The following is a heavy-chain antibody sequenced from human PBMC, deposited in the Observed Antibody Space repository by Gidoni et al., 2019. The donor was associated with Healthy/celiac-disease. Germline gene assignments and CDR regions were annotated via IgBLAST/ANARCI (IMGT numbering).Heavy chain of an antibody. Sequence: QVQLVESGGGVVQPGRSLRLSCAASGFTFSSYAMHWVRQAPGKGLEWVAFISYDGSNKYYADSVKGRFTISRDNSKNTLYLQMNSLRAEDTAVYYCARDALLIAVAGTDHYGMDVWGQGTTVTVSS. J-gene: IGHJ6*02. D-gene: IGHD6-19*01. V-gene: IGHV3-30-3*01. CDR1: GFTFSSYA. CDR2: ISYDGSNK. CDR3: ARDALLIAVAGTDHYGMDV.